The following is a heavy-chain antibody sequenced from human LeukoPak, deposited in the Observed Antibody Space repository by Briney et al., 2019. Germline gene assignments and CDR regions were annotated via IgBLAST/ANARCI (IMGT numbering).Heavy chain of an antibody. CDR2: IDHTGST. J-gene: IGHJ4*02. Sequence: SETLSLTCSVSGDSISMHYWSWIRQPPGKGLEWIGYIDHTGSTNYNPSLNSRVTISRDMSKNHFSLRLRSVTAADTAMYYCARGTLYRGWSYYLDFWGQGSQVTVSS. CDR1: GDSISMHY. V-gene: IGHV4-59*11. D-gene: IGHD6-19*01. CDR3: ARGTLYRGWSYYLDF.